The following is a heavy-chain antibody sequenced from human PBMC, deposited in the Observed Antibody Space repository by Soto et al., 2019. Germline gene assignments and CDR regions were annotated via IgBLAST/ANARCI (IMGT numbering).Heavy chain of an antibody. CDR1: GYTFTSYD. J-gene: IGHJ4*02. V-gene: IGHV1-8*01. D-gene: IGHD2-2*01. CDR2: MNPNSGNT. CDR3: ARGFGERVPAAIFVS. Sequence: GASVKVSCKASGYTFTSYDINWVRQATGQGLEWMGWMNPNSGNTGYAQKFQGRVTMTRNTSISTAYMELSSLGSEDTAVYYCARGFGERVPAAIFVSWGQGTLVTVSS.